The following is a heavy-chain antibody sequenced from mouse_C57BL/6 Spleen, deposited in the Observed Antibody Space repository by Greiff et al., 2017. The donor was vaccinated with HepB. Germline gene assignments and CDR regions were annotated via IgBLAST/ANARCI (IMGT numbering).Heavy chain of an antibody. V-gene: IGHV1-82*01. CDR1: GYAFSSSW. Sequence: VQLQQSGPELVKPGASVKISCKASGYAFSSSWMNWVKQRPGKGLEWIGRIYPGDGDTNYNGKFKGKATLTADKSSSTAYMQHSSLTSEDSAVYFCARSPSSYWYFDVWGTGTTVTVSS. J-gene: IGHJ1*03. D-gene: IGHD1-1*01. CDR3: ARSPSSYWYFDV. CDR2: IYPGDGDT.